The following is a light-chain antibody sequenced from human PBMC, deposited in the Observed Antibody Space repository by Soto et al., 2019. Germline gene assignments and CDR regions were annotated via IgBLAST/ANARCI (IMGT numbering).Light chain of an antibody. CDR3: QHYGASPWT. V-gene: IGKV3-20*01. CDR1: QSIRTN. J-gene: IGKJ1*01. Sequence: DIVLTQSPATLSFAAWLTVTLSFMASQSIRTNVAWYQQIPGQAPRLLIYRASIRATGISDRFSGSGSGTDFTLTISRLEPEDFAVYYCQHYGASPWTFGQGTKVDI. CDR2: RAS.